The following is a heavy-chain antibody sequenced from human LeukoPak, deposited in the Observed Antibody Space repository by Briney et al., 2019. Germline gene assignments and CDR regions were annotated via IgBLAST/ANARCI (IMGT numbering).Heavy chain of an antibody. Sequence: ASVKVSCKASGYTFTGYYMHWVRQAPGQGLEWMGIINPSGGSTSYAQKFQGRVTMTRDTSTSTVYMELSSLRSEDTAVYYCARVIAAAVPWSWFDPWGQGTLVTVSS. V-gene: IGHV1-46*01. CDR3: ARVIAAAVPWSWFDP. CDR2: INPSGGST. J-gene: IGHJ5*02. CDR1: GYTFTGYY. D-gene: IGHD6-13*01.